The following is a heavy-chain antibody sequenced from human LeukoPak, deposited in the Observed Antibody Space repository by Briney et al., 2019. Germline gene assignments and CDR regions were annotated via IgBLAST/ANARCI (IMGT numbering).Heavy chain of an antibody. CDR2: FDPEHGET. J-gene: IGHJ6*04. CDR3: ATAPIFENIVVVPAAFSLDV. V-gene: IGHV1-24*01. Sequence: ASVKVSCKVSGYTLTELSMHWVRQAPGKGLEWMGGFDPEHGETIYAQKFQGRVTMTEDTSTDTAYMELSTLRSEDTAVYYCATAPIFENIVVVPAAFSLDVWGKGTTTTVSS. CDR1: GYTLTELS. D-gene: IGHD2-2*01.